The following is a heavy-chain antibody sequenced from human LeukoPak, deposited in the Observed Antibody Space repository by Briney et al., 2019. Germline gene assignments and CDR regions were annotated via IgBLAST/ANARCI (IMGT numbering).Heavy chain of an antibody. CDR3: ARDVLAHSSGWNYYYYYYGMDV. J-gene: IGHJ6*02. CDR2: ISAYNGNT. CDR1: GYTFTSYG. D-gene: IGHD6-19*01. V-gene: IGHV1-18*01. Sequence: ASVKVSCKASGYTFTSYGISWVRQAPGQGLEWMGWISAYNGNTNYAQKLQGRVTMTTDTSTSTAYMELRSLRSDDTAVYYCARDVLAHSSGWNYYYYYYGMDVWGQGTTVTVSS.